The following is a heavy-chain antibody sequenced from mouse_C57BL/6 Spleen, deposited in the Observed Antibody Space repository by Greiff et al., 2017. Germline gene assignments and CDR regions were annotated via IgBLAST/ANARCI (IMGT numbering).Heavy chain of an antibody. J-gene: IGHJ1*03. CDR3: TFYYYGSSYYFDV. V-gene: IGHV1-15*01. D-gene: IGHD1-1*01. CDR2: IDPETGGT. Sequence: HVQLQQSGAELVRPGASVTLSCKASGYTFTDYEMHWVKQTPVHGLEWIGAIDPETGGTAYNQKFKGKAILTADKSSSTAYMELRSLTSEDSAVYYCTFYYYGSSYYFDVWGTGTTVTVSS. CDR1: GYTFTDYE.